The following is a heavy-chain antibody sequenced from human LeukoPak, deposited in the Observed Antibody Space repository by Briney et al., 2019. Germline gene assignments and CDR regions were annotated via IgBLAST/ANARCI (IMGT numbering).Heavy chain of an antibody. J-gene: IGHJ4*02. Sequence: SETLSLTCAVYGGSFSGYYWSWIRQPPGKGLEWIGEINHSGSTNYNPSFKSRVTISVDTSKNQFSLKLSSVTAADTAVYYCARGGYFDYWGQGTLVTVSS. V-gene: IGHV4-34*01. CDR1: GGSFSGYY. CDR2: INHSGST. CDR3: ARGGYFDY.